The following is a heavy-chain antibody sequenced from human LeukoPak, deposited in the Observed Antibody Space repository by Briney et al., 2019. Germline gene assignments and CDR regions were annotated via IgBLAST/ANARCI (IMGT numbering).Heavy chain of an antibody. CDR2: IIPILGIA. CDR1: GGTFSSYA. V-gene: IGHV1-69*04. D-gene: IGHD6-19*01. CDR3: ARLPESGWYNYYFDY. J-gene: IGHJ4*02. Sequence: SVKVSCKASGGTFSSYAISWVRQAPGQGLEWMGRIIPILGIANYAQKFQGRVTITADKSTSTAYMELSSLRSEDTAVYYCARLPESGWYNYYFDYWGQGTLVTVSS.